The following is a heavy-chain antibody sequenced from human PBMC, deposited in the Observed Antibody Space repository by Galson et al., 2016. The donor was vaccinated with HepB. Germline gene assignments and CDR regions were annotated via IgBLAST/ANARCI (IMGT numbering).Heavy chain of an antibody. D-gene: IGHD3-10*01. J-gene: IGHJ4*02. Sequence: SLRLSCAVSGFTFSSYWMYWVRQAPGKGLVWVSRINNDGSSTDYADSVTGRFTISRDNAKNTLYLQMSSLRAEDTAVYYCTRGGVRGVRHFDYWGQGTLVTVSS. CDR3: TRGGVRGVRHFDY. CDR1: GFTFSSYW. V-gene: IGHV3-74*01. CDR2: INNDGSST.